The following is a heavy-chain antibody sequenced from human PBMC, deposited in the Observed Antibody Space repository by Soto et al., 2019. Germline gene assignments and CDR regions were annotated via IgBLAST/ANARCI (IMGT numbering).Heavy chain of an antibody. CDR3: ARCIWGGTTVWFDP. CDR2: IYYSGST. V-gene: IGHV4-61*01. Sequence: LLPQSLTRSVSGGCVSSGSSYWRWIRQPTGKGLEWIGYIYYSGSTNYNPSLKSRVTISVDTSKNQFSLKLSSVTAADTAVYYCARCIWGGTTVWFDPWGQGTLVTVSS. CDR1: GGCVSSGSSY. J-gene: IGHJ5*02. D-gene: IGHD4-17*01.